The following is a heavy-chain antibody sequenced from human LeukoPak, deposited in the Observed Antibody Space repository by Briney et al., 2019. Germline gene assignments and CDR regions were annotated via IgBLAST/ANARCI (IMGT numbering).Heavy chain of an antibody. D-gene: IGHD3-22*01. CDR1: GGSISSGGYS. CDR2: IYHSGST. Sequence: PSQTLSLTCAVSGGSISSGGYSWSWIRQPPGKGLEWIWYIYHSGSTYYNPSLKSRVTISVDRSKNQFSLKLSSVTAADTAVYYCARAPYYYDSSGYYSAFDYWGQGTLVTVSS. V-gene: IGHV4-30-2*01. J-gene: IGHJ4*02. CDR3: ARAPYYYDSSGYYSAFDY.